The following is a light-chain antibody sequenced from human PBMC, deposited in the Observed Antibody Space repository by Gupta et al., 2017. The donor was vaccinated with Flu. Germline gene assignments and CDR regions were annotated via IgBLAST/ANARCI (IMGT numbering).Light chain of an antibody. Sequence: QSALTPPRSVSGSPGQSVTISCTGTSSDVGGYNYVSWYQQHPAKAPKLMVYDVSKRPAGVPDRFSGSKSGNTASLTISGLQAEDEADYYCCSYAGSYTVVFGGGTKLTVL. CDR1: SSDVGGYNY. CDR2: DVS. V-gene: IGLV2-11*01. CDR3: CSYAGSYTVV. J-gene: IGLJ2*01.